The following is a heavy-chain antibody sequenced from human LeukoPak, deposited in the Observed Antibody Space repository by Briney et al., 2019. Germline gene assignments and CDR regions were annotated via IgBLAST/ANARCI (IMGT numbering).Heavy chain of an antibody. J-gene: IGHJ4*02. D-gene: IGHD4-23*01. V-gene: IGHV3-23*01. CDR3: ARGGSYGGYHSY. CDR2: ISDTGNT. CDR1: GFTLSSYA. Sequence: GGSLRLSCAASGFTLSSYAMSWVRQAPGKGLEWVSAISDTGNTYHADSVKGRFTISRDSSKNTLFLQMNRLRPEDAAVYYCARGGSYGGYHSYWGQGTLVTVSS.